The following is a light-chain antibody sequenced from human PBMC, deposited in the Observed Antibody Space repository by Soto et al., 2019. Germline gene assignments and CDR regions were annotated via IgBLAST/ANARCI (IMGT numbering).Light chain of an antibody. J-gene: IGKJ1*01. CDR1: QGISSY. CDR3: QQYHSFGT. V-gene: IGKV1-13*02. Sequence: AIQLTQSPSSLSASVGDRVTITCRASQGISSYLAWYQQKPGKAPKLLIYDASSLESGVPSRFSGSGSGTEFTLTISSLQPDDFGTYYCQQYHSFGTFGQGTKVDIK. CDR2: DAS.